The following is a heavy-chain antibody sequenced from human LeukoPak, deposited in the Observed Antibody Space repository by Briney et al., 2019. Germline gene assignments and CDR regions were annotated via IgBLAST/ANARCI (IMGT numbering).Heavy chain of an antibody. V-gene: IGHV3-33*01. Sequence: PAGSLRLSCAASEFTFSNYDMHWVRQAPGKGLEWVAVIWYDGSNKYYADSVKGRFTISRDNSKNTLYLQMNSLRAEDTAVYYCARGIAVAGTFWFDQWGQGTLVTVSS. CDR3: ARGIAVAGTFWFDQ. CDR2: IWYDGSNK. D-gene: IGHD6-19*01. J-gene: IGHJ5*02. CDR1: EFTFSNYD.